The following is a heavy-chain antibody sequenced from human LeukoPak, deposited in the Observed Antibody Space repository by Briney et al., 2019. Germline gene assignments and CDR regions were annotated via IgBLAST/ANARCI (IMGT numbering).Heavy chain of an antibody. V-gene: IGHV1-69*05. CDR1: GGTFSSYA. CDR2: IIPIFGTA. J-gene: IGHJ5*02. D-gene: IGHD6-19*01. CDR3: ARVGYSSGWFDP. Sequence: SVKVSCKASGGTFSSYAISWVRQAPRQGLEWMGGIIPIFGTANYAQKFQGRVTITTDESTSTAYMELSSLRSEDTAVYYCARVGYSSGWFDPWGQGTLVTVSS.